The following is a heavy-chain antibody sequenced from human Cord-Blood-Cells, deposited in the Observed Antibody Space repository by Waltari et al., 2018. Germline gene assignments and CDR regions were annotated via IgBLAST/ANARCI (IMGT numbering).Heavy chain of an antibody. CDR1: VASIRIIGYY. V-gene: IGHV4-39*01. CDR2: IYYSGST. CDR3: ARHRESFYDFWSGYGRMPYYFDY. J-gene: IGHJ4*02. Sequence: QLQLQESGQGLVKPSEPLSSTGTASVASIRIIGYYWGWIRQPPGKGLGGIGSIYYSGSTYYHPSLKSRVTISVDTSKNQFSLKLSSVTAADTAVYYCARHRESFYDFWSGYGRMPYYFDYWGQGTLVTVSS. D-gene: IGHD3-3*01.